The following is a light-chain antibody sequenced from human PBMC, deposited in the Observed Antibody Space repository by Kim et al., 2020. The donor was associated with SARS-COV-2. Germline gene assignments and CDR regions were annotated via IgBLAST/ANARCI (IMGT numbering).Light chain of an antibody. V-gene: IGLV3-1*01. CDR3: QAWDSSTAF. Sequence: SVSQGQTASITCSGDKLGDKYACWYQQKPGQSPVLVIYQDSKRPSGIPERFSGSNSGNTATLTISGTQAMDEADYYCQAWDSSTAFFGTGTKVTVL. CDR1: KLGDKY. J-gene: IGLJ1*01. CDR2: QDS.